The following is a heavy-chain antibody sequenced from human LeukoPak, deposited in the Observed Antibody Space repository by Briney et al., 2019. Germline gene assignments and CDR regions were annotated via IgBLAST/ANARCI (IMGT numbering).Heavy chain of an antibody. CDR2: IWYDGSNK. Sequence: PGRSLRLSCVASGFTFSCYGMHWVRQAPGKGLEWVAVIWYDGSNKYYADSVKGRFTISRDNSKNTLYLQMNSLRAEDTAVYYCAEDAVGIPEGYFDYWGQGTLVTVSS. CDR1: GFTFSCYG. V-gene: IGHV3-33*06. D-gene: IGHD6-13*01. CDR3: AEDAVGIPEGYFDY. J-gene: IGHJ4*02.